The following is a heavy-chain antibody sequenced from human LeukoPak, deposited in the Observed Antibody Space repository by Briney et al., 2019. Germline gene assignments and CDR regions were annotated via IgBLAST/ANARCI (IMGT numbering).Heavy chain of an antibody. CDR1: GFSFSTYA. J-gene: IGHJ4*02. V-gene: IGHV3-23*01. D-gene: IGHD6-19*01. CDR3: VRRGDASSGWGDHDF. CDR2: IGGSGDKT. Sequence: PGGSLRLSCAASGFSFSTYAMSWVRQAPGKELEWVSTIGGSGDKTFYADSVKGRFTISRDNSKNMVHLQMNSLTGEDTALYYCVRRGDASSGWGDHDFWGQGALVTVSS.